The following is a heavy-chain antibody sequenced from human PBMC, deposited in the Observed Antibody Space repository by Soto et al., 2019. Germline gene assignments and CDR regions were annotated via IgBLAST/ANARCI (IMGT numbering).Heavy chain of an antibody. CDR3: ARHGSSGWFDTFDY. CDR2: IYPGDSDT. J-gene: IGHJ4*02. V-gene: IGHV5-51*01. Sequence: GESLKISCKVSGYSFATYWMGWVRQTPGKGPEWMGIIYPGDSDTRYSPSFQDHVTISVDKSLSTAYLQWSSLEASDTAMYYCARHGSSGWFDTFDYWGQGTLVTVSS. CDR1: GYSFATYW. D-gene: IGHD6-19*01.